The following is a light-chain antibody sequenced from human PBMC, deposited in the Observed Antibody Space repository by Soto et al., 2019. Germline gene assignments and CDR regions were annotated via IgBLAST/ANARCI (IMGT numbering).Light chain of an antibody. CDR2: YDS. Sequence: SYELTQPPSVSVAPGKTARITCGGNNIGSKSVHWYQQKPGQAPVLVIYYDSDRPSGIPERFSGSNSGNTATLTISRVEYGDEVDYYCQVWDSSSDPPVVFGGGTKLTVL. CDR1: NIGSKS. J-gene: IGLJ2*01. CDR3: QVWDSSSDPPVV. V-gene: IGLV3-21*04.